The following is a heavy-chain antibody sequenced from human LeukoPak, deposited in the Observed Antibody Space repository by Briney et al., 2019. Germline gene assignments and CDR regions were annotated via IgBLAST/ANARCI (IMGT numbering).Heavy chain of an antibody. CDR1: GYTLTELS. Sequence: ASVKVSCKVSGYTLTELSMHWVRQAPGKGLEWMGGFDPEDGETIYAQKFQGRVTMTEDTSTDTAYMELSSLRSEDTAVYYCARGYCTGGSCSGAWFDPWGQGTLVTVSS. CDR3: ARGYCTGGSCSGAWFDP. CDR2: FDPEDGET. D-gene: IGHD2-15*01. J-gene: IGHJ5*02. V-gene: IGHV1-24*01.